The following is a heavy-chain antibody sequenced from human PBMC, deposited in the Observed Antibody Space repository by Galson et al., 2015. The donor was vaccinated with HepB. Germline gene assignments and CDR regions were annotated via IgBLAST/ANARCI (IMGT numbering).Heavy chain of an antibody. J-gene: IGHJ3*02. CDR2: IYYSGST. V-gene: IGHV4-31*03. CDR3: ARDASYYYDSSGYPPFPGAFDI. D-gene: IGHD3-22*01. CDR1: GGSISSGGYY. Sequence: TLSLTCTVSGGSISSGGYYWSWIRQHPGKGLEWIGYIYYSGSTYYNPSLKSRVTISVDTSKNQFSLKLSSVTAADTAVYYCARDASYYYDSSGYPPFPGAFDIWGQGTMVTVSS.